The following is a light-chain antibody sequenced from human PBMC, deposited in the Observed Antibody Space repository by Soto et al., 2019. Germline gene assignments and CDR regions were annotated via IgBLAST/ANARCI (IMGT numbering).Light chain of an antibody. CDR2: DVS. J-gene: IGLJ2*01. Sequence: SALTQPRSVSGSPGQSVTLSCTGTSSDVGGYNYVYWYQQHPGKAPKLMIYDVSKRPSGVPDRFSGSKSGNTASLTSSGLQAEDEADYYCCSYAGSYTYVVFGGGTKLTVL. V-gene: IGLV2-11*01. CDR1: SSDVGGYNY. CDR3: CSYAGSYTYVV.